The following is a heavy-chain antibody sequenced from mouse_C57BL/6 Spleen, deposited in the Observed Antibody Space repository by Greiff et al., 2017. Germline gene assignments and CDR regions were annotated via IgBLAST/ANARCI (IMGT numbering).Heavy chain of an antibody. J-gene: IGHJ2*01. CDR2: INPNYGTT. V-gene: IGHV1-39*01. CDR3: ASRGFITTDYYFDY. D-gene: IGHD1-1*01. CDR1: GYSFTDYN. Sequence: EVQLQQSGPELVKPGASVKISCKASGYSFTDYNMNWVKQSNGKSLEWIGVINPNYGTTSYNQKFKGKATLTVDQSSSTAYMQLNSLTSEDSAVYYCASRGFITTDYYFDYWGQGTTLTVSS.